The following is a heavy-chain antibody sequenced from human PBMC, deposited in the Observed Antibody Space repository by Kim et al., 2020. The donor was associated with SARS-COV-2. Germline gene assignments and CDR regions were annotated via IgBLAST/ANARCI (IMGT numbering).Heavy chain of an antibody. CDR2: INHSGNT. J-gene: IGHJ3*02. CDR1: GGSFSGYY. Sequence: SETLSLTCAVYGGSFSGYYWSWVRQPPGKGLEWIGEINHSGNTNYNPSLKSRVTISVDTSKNQFSLKLSSVTAADTAVYYCARETSRWPDAFDIWGQGTMVTVSS. V-gene: IGHV4-34*01. D-gene: IGHD6-13*01. CDR3: ARETSRWPDAFDI.